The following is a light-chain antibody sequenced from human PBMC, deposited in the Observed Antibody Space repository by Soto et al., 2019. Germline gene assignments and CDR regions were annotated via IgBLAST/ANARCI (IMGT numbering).Light chain of an antibody. V-gene: IGKV1-8*01. CDR2: AAS. CDR1: QGISSY. CDR3: QQYYSYPQT. J-gene: IGKJ1*01. Sequence: IQMTQSPSSLSASVGDRVTITCRASQGISSYLAWYQQKPGKAPKLLIYAASTLQSGVPSRFSSSGSGTDFTLTISCLQSEDFATYYCQQYYSYPQTFGQGTKVDI.